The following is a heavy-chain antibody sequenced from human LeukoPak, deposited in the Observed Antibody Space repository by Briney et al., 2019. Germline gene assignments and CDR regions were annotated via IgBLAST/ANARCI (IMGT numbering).Heavy chain of an antibody. CDR2: IYYSGST. Sequence: PSETLSLTCTVSGGSISSYYWNWIRQPPGKGLEWIGYIYYSGSTSYNPSLKSRVSISVDTSKNQFSLKLSSVTAADTAVYYCARDALWPYYFDHWGQGTLVTVSS. D-gene: IGHD3-10*01. CDR1: GGSISSYY. CDR3: ARDALWPYYFDH. V-gene: IGHV4-59*01. J-gene: IGHJ4*02.